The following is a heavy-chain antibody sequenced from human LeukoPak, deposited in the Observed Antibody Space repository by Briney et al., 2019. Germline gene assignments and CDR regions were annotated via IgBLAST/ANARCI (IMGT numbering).Heavy chain of an antibody. CDR2: IYYSGST. V-gene: IGHV4-59*05. CDR3: ARDAGFDI. J-gene: IGHJ3*02. D-gene: IGHD5-24*01. Sequence: PSETLSLTCTVSGGSISSYYWSWIRQPPGKGLEWIGSIYYSGSTYYNPSLKSRVTISVDTSKNQFSLKLSSVTAADTAVYYCARDAGFDIWGHGTMVTVSS. CDR1: GGSISSYY.